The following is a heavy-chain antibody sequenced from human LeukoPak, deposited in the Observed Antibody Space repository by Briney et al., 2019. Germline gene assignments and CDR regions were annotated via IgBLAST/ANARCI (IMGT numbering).Heavy chain of an antibody. Sequence: SDTLSLTCAVSGYSISSSNYWAWIRQPPGKGLEWIGHIYYSGGIYYNPSLKSRVTMSVDTSKNQFSLKLSSVTAVDTAVYYCAKTRPLDSSSWSHGDYWGQGTLVTVSS. D-gene: IGHD6-13*01. V-gene: IGHV4-28*05. CDR3: AKTRPLDSSSWSHGDY. CDR2: IYYSGGI. J-gene: IGHJ4*02. CDR1: GYSISSSNY.